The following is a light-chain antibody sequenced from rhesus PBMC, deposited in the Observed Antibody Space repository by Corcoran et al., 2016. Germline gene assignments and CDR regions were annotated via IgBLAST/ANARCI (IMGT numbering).Light chain of an antibody. Sequence: DIQVTQSPSSLSASVGDRVTITCRASQDITNDLAWYQQKPGEIPKLLVYETSTLHNGIPSRFSGSGSWTVFTLTLNSLQSDDFGTYYCQHYYDTPWTFGQGTKVEIK. V-gene: IGKV1-80*01. CDR2: ETS. J-gene: IGKJ1*01. CDR3: QHYYDTPWT. CDR1: QDITND.